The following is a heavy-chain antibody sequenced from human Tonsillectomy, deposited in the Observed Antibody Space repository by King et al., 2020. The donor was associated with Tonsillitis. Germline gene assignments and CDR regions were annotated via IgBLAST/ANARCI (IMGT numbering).Heavy chain of an antibody. V-gene: IGHV3-7*03. J-gene: IGHJ4*02. CDR1: GLTLSSYW. CDR2: INQNGGEK. CDR3: ARDVTFGGKY. D-gene: IGHD4-23*01. Sequence: VQLVESGGGLVQPGGSLRLSCAVSGLTLSSYWMSWVRQAPGKGLEWVANINQNGGEKYYVDSVKGRFTISRDNAKNSLYLQMNSLRADDTAVYYCARDVTFGGKYWGPGTLVTVSS.